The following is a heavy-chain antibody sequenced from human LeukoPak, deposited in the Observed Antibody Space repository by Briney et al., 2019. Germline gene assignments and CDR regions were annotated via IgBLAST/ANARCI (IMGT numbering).Heavy chain of an antibody. CDR1: GFTFSSYS. V-gene: IGHV3-48*04. J-gene: IGHJ4*02. CDR3: AREGPDSFDY. Sequence: PGGPLRLSCAASGFTFSSYSMNWVRQASGKGLEWVSYISSSSSTIYYADSVKGRFTISRDNAKNSLYLQMNSLRAEDTAVYYCAREGPDSFDYWGQGTLVTVSS. CDR2: ISSSSSTI. D-gene: IGHD2-21*01.